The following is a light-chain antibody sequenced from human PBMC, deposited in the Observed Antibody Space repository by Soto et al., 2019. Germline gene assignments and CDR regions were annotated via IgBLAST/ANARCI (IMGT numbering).Light chain of an antibody. CDR1: QSFLKSSNNKNY. Sequence: DIVMTQSPDSLPVSQGERATIDCKSSQSFLKSSNNKNYLAWYQQKPGQPPKLLIYWASTPESGVPDRFSGSGSGTDFTLTISSVQAEDVAVYYCQQYYTTPWTFGQGTKVDIK. CDR2: WAS. CDR3: QQYYTTPWT. J-gene: IGKJ1*01. V-gene: IGKV4-1*01.